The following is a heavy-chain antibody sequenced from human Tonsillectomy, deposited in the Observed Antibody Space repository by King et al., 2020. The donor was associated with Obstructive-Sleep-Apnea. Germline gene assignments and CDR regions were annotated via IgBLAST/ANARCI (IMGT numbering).Heavy chain of an antibody. CDR3: ARTYYSGSGDYYGQRFYFDY. Sequence: VQLQESGPGLVKPSETLSLICSVSGYSISSGYYWGWIRQPPGKGLEWIGIIYQSGSTDYNPSLKSLFTISVDMSKNQFSLKLSSVTAADTAVYFCARTYYSGSGDYYGQRFYFDYWGQGTLVTVSS. V-gene: IGHV4-38-2*02. J-gene: IGHJ4*02. D-gene: IGHD3-10*01. CDR1: GYSISSGYY. CDR2: IYQSGST.